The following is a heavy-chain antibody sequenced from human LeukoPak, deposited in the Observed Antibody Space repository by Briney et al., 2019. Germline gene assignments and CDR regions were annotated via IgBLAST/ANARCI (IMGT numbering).Heavy chain of an antibody. D-gene: IGHD6-13*01. J-gene: IGHJ6*02. V-gene: IGHV3-48*04. CDR3: ASGIAAASYYYYGMDV. CDR2: ISSGSSTI. Sequence: GGSLRLSCAASGFTFSSYSMNWVRQAPGKGLEWVSYISSGSSTIYYADSVKGRLTISRDNAKNSLYLQMNSLRAEDTAVYYCASGIAAASYYYYGMDVWGQGTTVTVSS. CDR1: GFTFSSYS.